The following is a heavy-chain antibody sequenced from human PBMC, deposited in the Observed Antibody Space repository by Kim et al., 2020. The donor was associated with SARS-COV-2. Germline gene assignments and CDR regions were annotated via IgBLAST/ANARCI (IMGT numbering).Heavy chain of an antibody. D-gene: IGHD6-13*01. V-gene: IGHV3-11*06. CDR3: ARDFDGAAAGRRNGY. J-gene: IGHJ4*02. Sequence: DSVKGRFTISRDNAKNSLYLQMNSLRAEDTAVYYCARDFDGAAAGRRNGYWGQGTLVTVSS.